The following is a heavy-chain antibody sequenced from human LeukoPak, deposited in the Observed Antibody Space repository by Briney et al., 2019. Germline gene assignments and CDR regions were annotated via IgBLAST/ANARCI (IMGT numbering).Heavy chain of an antibody. CDR1: GFTFSSYS. D-gene: IGHD3-9*01. Sequence: QSGGSLRLSCAASGFTFSSYSMTWVRQAPGKGLEWVSYISSSSSTIYYADSVKGRFTISRGNAKNSLYLQMNSLRAEDTAVYYCARDILTGSQSRFQHWGQGTLVTVSS. CDR3: ARDILTGSQSRFQH. J-gene: IGHJ1*01. CDR2: ISSSSSTI. V-gene: IGHV3-48*04.